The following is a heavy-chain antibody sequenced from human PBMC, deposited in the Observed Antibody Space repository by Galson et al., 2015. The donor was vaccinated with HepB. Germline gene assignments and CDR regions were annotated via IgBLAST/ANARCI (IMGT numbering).Heavy chain of an antibody. D-gene: IGHD6-19*01. Sequence: SLRLSCAASGFTFSSYSMNWVRQAPGKGLEWVSYISSSSSTIYYADSVKGRFTISRDNAKNSLYLQMNSLRDEDTAVYYCAREAVAGHPPYYYYGMDVWGQGTTVTVSS. CDR2: ISSSSSTI. V-gene: IGHV3-48*02. CDR3: AREAVAGHPPYYYYGMDV. CDR1: GFTFSSYS. J-gene: IGHJ6*02.